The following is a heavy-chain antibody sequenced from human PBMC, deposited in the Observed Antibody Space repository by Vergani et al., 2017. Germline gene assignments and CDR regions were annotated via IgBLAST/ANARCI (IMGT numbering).Heavy chain of an antibody. CDR2: IIPIFGTA. D-gene: IGHD3-3*01. CDR3: ARDGQRITIFGVVIHNWFDP. J-gene: IGHJ5*02. V-gene: IGHV1-69*13. CDR1: SHTFQTYG. Sequence: QVQLVQSGAELKKPGASVSVSCKGSSHTFQTYGISWVRQAPGQGLEWMGGIIPIFGTANYAQKFQGRVTITADESTSTAYMELSSLRSEDTAVYYCARDGQRITIFGVVIHNWFDPWGQGTLVTVSS.